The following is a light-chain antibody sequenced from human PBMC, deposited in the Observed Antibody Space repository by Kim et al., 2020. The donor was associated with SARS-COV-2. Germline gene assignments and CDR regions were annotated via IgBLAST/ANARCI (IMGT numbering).Light chain of an antibody. CDR2: LNSDGSH. CDR3: QTWGTGIWV. V-gene: IGLV4-69*01. Sequence: ASVQLTCTLSSGHSSYAIAWHQQQPGKGPRYLMKLNSDGSHSEGDGIPDRFSGSSSGAERYLTISSLQSEDEADYYCQTWGTGIWVFGGGTQLTVL. CDR1: SGHSSYA. J-gene: IGLJ3*02.